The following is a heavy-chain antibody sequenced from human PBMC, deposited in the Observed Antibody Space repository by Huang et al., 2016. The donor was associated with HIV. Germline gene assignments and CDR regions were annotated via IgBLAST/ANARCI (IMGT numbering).Heavy chain of an antibody. Sequence: EVQLVESGGALVQPGGSLKLYCVVSGFDFSNYSMNWVLQAQGNRLEWVSYISGTSSNIYYADSVKGRFTISRDNAKNSVFLQMRSLRAEDTALYYCARTEMEYYYGSSGYYPDYWGQGTQVTVSS. D-gene: IGHD3-22*01. V-gene: IGHV3-48*01. CDR3: ARTEMEYYYGSSGYYPDY. CDR1: GFDFSNYS. CDR2: ISGTSSNI. J-gene: IGHJ4*02.